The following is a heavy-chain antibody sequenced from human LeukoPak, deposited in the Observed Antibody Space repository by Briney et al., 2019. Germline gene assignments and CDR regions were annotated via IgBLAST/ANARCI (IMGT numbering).Heavy chain of an antibody. CDR3: ATVPKPYYYDSSGYLDY. CDR2: FDPEDGET. J-gene: IGHJ4*02. CDR1: GYTLTELS. D-gene: IGHD3-22*01. Sequence: ASVKVSCKVSGYTLTELSMHWVRQAPGKGLEWMGGFDPEDGETIYAQKFQGRVTITEDTSTDTAYMELSSLRSEDTAVYYCATVPKPYYYDSSGYLDYWGQGTLVTVSS. V-gene: IGHV1-24*01.